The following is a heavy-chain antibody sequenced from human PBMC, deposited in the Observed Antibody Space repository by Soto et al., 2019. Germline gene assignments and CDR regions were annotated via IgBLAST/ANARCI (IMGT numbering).Heavy chain of an antibody. J-gene: IGHJ4*02. D-gene: IGHD6-13*01. CDR1: GGSISSYY. Sequence: SETLSLTCTVSGGSISSYYWSWIRQPPGKGLEWIGYIYYSGSTNYNPSLKSRVTISVDTSKNQFSLKLSSVTAADTAVYYCAIYTHKIIAAAPYWGQGTLVTVSS. CDR2: IYYSGST. CDR3: AIYTHKIIAAAPY. V-gene: IGHV4-59*01.